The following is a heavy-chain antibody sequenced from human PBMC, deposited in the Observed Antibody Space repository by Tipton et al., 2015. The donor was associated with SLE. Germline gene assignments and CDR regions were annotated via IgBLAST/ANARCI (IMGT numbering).Heavy chain of an antibody. V-gene: IGHV4-34*01. Sequence: TLSLTCTVSGGSISRHYWSWIRQPPGKGLEWIGEINHSGSTNYNPSLKSRVTISVDTSKNQFSLKMSSVTAADTAVYYCARASRIAAVDYWGQGTLVTVSS. CDR1: GGSISRHY. CDR2: INHSGST. D-gene: IGHD6-13*01. J-gene: IGHJ4*02. CDR3: ARASRIAAVDY.